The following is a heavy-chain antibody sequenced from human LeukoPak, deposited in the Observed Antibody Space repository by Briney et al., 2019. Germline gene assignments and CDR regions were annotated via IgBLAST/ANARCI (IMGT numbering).Heavy chain of an antibody. J-gene: IGHJ6*02. V-gene: IGHV3-23*01. CDR2: IRDTGGST. D-gene: IGHD1-7*01. CDR3: AKSAGTALYYNMDV. CDR1: GFTFSSYA. Sequence: GGSLRLSCAASGFTFSSYAMSWVRQAPGKGLEWVSGIRDTGGSTYYADSVKGRFTISRDNSKNTLYLQMNTLRAEDTAIYYCAKSAGTALYYNMDVWGQGTTVTVSS.